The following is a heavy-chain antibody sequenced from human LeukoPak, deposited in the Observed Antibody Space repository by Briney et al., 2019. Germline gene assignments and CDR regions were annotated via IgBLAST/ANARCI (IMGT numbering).Heavy chain of an antibody. D-gene: IGHD3-9*01. CDR3: ARDQGRYFDWLLPYYYMDV. CDR2: IYYSGST. J-gene: IGHJ6*03. Sequence: PSETLSLTCTVSGGSISSSSYYWGWIRQPPGKGLEWIGSIYYSGSTYYNPSLKSRVTISVDASKNQFSLKLSSVTAADTAVYYCARDQGRYFDWLLPYYYMDVWGKGTTVTVSS. CDR1: GGSISSSSYY. V-gene: IGHV4-39*07.